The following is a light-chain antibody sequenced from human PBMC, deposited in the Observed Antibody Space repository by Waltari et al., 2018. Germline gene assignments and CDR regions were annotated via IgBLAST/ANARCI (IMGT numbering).Light chain of an antibody. CDR1: KDINNF. V-gene: IGKV1-33*01. J-gene: IGKJ4*01. CDR2: DAS. Sequence: DIQMPQSPSSVSASVGDRVTITCQASKDINNFLNWYQQQPGKAPKLVIYDASRLAAGVPSRFTGSGSGTDFTVTIRGLQPDDFATYYCQQYRCLPPAFGGGTKVDI. CDR3: QQYRCLPPA.